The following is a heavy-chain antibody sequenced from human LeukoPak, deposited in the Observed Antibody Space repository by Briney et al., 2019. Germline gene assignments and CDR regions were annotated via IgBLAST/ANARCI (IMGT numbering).Heavy chain of an antibody. D-gene: IGHD3-3*01. CDR2: IYSGGST. V-gene: IGHV3-66*01. CDR1: GFTVSSNY. Sequence: GGSLRLSCAASGFTVSSNYMSWVRQAPGKGLEWVSVIYSGGSTYYADSVKGRFTISRDNSKNTLYLQMNSLRAEDTAVYYCARDRVFSDFWSLGGWFDPWGQGTLVTVSS. CDR3: ARDRVFSDFWSLGGWFDP. J-gene: IGHJ5*02.